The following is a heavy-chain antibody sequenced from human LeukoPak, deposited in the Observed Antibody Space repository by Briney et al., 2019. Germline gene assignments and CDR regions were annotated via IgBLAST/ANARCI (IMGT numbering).Heavy chain of an antibody. V-gene: IGHV4-30-4*01. CDR2: IYYSGST. J-gene: IGHJ4*02. D-gene: IGHD1-26*01. Sequence: SQTLSLTCTVSGGSISSGDYYWSWIRQPPGKGLEWIGYIYYSGSTYYNPSLKSRVTISVDTSKNQFSLKLSSVTAADTAVYYCARYSGDPTWFFDYWGQGTLVTVSA. CDR3: ARYSGDPTWFFDY. CDR1: GGSISSGDYY.